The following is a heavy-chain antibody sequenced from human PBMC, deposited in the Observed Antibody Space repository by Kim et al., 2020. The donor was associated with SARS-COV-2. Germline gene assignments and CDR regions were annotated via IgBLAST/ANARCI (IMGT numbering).Heavy chain of an antibody. J-gene: IGHJ4*02. CDR2: IWFDGSNE. V-gene: IGHV3-33*08. CDR3: AREWRCSGGSCDAFDY. D-gene: IGHD2-15*01. CDR1: GFTFRSYG. Sequence: GGSLRLSCATSGFTFRSYGMHWVRQAPGKGLEWVAIIWFDGSNEYYADSMKDRFTISRDNSKNTLYLQMDSLRAEDTAVYYCAREWRCSGGSCDAFDYWGQGTLVTVSS.